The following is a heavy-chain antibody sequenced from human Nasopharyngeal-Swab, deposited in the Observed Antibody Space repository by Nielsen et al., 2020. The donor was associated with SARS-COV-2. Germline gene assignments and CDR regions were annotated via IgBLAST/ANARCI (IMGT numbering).Heavy chain of an antibody. J-gene: IGHJ5*02. CDR2: IYYSGST. Sequence: SETLPLTCTVSGGSISSGGYYWSWIRQHPGKGLEWIGYIYYSGSTYYNPSLKSRVTISVDTSKNQFSLKLNSVTAADTAVYYCARREYCGGDCYSNWFDPWGQGTLVTVSS. CDR3: ARREYCGGDCYSNWFDP. D-gene: IGHD2-21*02. V-gene: IGHV4-31*03. CDR1: GGSISSGGYY.